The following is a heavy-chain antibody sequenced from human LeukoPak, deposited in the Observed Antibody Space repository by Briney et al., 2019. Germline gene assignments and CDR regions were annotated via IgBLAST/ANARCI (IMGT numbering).Heavy chain of an antibody. D-gene: IGHD2-2*01. J-gene: IGHJ4*02. Sequence: GGSLRLSCAASGFTFSSYGMHWVRQAPGKGLEWVAVISYDGSNKYYADSVKGRFTISRDNSKNTLYLQMNSLRAEDTAVYYCATFEDIVVVPAATLADYWGQGTLVTVSS. V-gene: IGHV3-30*03. CDR1: GFTFSSYG. CDR2: ISYDGSNK. CDR3: ATFEDIVVVPAATLADY.